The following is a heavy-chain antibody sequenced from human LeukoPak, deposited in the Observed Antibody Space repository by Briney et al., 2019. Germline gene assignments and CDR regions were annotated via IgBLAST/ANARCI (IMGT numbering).Heavy chain of an antibody. V-gene: IGHV4-39*01. J-gene: IGHJ5*02. CDR2: IYYSGSN. Sequence: SETLSLTCTVSGDSISSSSSYWGWIRQPPGKGLEWIGSIYYSGSNFDNPALKSRVTISVDTSKNQFSLKLSSVTAADTAVYYCAIRIVGAHSGGWFDPWGQGTLVTVSS. D-gene: IGHD1-26*01. CDR1: GDSISSSSSY. CDR3: AIRIVGAHSGGWFDP.